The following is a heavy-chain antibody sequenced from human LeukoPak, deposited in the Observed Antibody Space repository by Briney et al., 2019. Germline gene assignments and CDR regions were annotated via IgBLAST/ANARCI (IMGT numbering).Heavy chain of an antibody. CDR2: ISAYNGNT. D-gene: IGHD3-9*01. J-gene: IGHJ4*02. CDR1: VYTLTSYG. CDR3: AREGYYDILTAADY. V-gene: IGHV1-18*04. Sequence: ASVKVSCKASVYTLTSYGISWVRQAPGQGLEWMGWISAYNGNTNYAQKLQGRVTMTTDTSTSTAYMELRSLRSDDTAVYYCAREGYYDILTAADYWGQGTLVTVSS.